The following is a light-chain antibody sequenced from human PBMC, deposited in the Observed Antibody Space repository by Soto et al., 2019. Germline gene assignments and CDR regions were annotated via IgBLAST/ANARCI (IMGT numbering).Light chain of an antibody. CDR1: SSDFGGYNY. J-gene: IGLJ1*01. Sequence: QSALAQPASLSGSPGQAITISCTGTSSDFGGYNYVSWYQQYPGKAPKLMIYDVTNRPSGVSNRFSGSKSGNTASLSISGLQAEDEAEYYCSSYNSSSTLEVFGTGTKVTVL. CDR2: DVT. CDR3: SSYNSSSTLEV. V-gene: IGLV2-14*01.